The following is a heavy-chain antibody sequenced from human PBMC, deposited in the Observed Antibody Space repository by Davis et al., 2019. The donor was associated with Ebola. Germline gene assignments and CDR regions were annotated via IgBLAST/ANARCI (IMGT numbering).Heavy chain of an antibody. D-gene: IGHD6-13*01. V-gene: IGHV3-23*01. CDR2: ISGSGGST. CDR1: GFTFSSYA. CDR3: AKDRTSSSWYESGY. J-gene: IGHJ4*02. Sequence: GESLKISCAASGFTFSSYAMSWVRQAPGKGLEWVSAISGSGGSTYYADSVKGRFTISRDNSKNTLNLQMNSLRAEDTAVYYCAKDRTSSSWYESGYWGQGTLVTVSS.